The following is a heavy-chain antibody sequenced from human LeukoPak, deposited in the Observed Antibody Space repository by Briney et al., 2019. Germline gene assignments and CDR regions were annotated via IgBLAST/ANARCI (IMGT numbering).Heavy chain of an antibody. J-gene: IGHJ6*03. CDR2: IYTSGST. V-gene: IGHV4-4*07. D-gene: IGHD2-2*01. CDR1: GGSISSYY. Sequence: PSETLSLTCTVSGGSISSYYWSWIRQPAGKGLEWIGRIYTSGSTNYNPSLKSRVTMSVDTSKNQFSLKLSSVTAADTAVYYCARDQEAYCSSTSCYEYYCYMDVWGKGTTVTISS. CDR3: ARDQEAYCSSTSCYEYYCYMDV.